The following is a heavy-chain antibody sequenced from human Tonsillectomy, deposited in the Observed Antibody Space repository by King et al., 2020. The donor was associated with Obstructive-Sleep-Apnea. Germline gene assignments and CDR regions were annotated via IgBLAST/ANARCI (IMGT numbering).Heavy chain of an antibody. Sequence: EVQLVESGGGLVQPGGSLRLSCAASGFTFSSYSMNWVRQAPGKGLEWVSYISSSSSTIYYADSVKGRFTISRDNAKNSLYLQMNSLRAEDTAVYYCARDWGAGVVRDERSLLNYYYYGMDVWGQGTTVTVSS. D-gene: IGHD3-10*01. CDR1: GFTFSSYS. CDR2: ISSSSSTI. CDR3: ARDWGAGVVRDERSLLNYYYYGMDV. V-gene: IGHV3-48*04. J-gene: IGHJ6*02.